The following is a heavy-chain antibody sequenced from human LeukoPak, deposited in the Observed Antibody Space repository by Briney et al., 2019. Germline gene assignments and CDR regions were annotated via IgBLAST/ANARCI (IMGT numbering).Heavy chain of an antibody. Sequence: GGSLRLSCAASGFTFSSYSMNWVRQAPGKGLEWVLSISSSSSYIYYADSVKGRFTISRDNAKNSLYLQMNSLRAEDTAVYYCARSWGPYYFDYWGQGTLVTVSS. J-gene: IGHJ4*02. CDR2: ISSSSSYI. V-gene: IGHV3-21*01. CDR3: ARSWGPYYFDY. D-gene: IGHD7-27*01. CDR1: GFTFSSYS.